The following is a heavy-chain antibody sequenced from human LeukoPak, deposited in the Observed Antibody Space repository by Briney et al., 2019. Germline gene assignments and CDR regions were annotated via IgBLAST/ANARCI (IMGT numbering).Heavy chain of an antibody. D-gene: IGHD3-3*01. CDR3: ALSAMDV. J-gene: IGHJ6*02. CDR1: GFTFSSYG. V-gene: IGHV3-30*03. CDR2: ISYDGSNK. Sequence: PGGSLRLSCAASGFTFSSYGMHWVRQAPGKGLEWGAVISYDGSNKYYADSVKGRFTISRDNSKNTLYMQMNSLRAEDTAVYYCALSAMDVWGQGTTVTVSS.